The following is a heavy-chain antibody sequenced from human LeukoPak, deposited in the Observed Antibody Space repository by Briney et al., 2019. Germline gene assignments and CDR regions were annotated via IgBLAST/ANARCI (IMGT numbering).Heavy chain of an antibody. J-gene: IGHJ6*03. CDR2: IYYSGGT. D-gene: IGHD2-21*01. V-gene: IGHV4-59*01. CDR1: GGSIRSYY. CDR3: ARGGAVVANNDMDV. Sequence: ASETLSLTCTVSGGSIRSYYWSWIRQPPGKGLEWIGYIYYSGGTNYSPSLTSRVTISLDTSKNQLSLKVNSVTAADTAVYYCARGGAVVANNDMDVWGKGTTVTVSS.